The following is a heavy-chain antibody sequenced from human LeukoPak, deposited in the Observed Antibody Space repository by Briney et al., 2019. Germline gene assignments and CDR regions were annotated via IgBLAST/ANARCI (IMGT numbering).Heavy chain of an antibody. D-gene: IGHD3-10*01. CDR1: GFTLSGSA. V-gene: IGHV3-73*01. CDR2: IRSKTNRYAT. J-gene: IGHJ4*02. Sequence: GSLKLSCAASGFTLSGSAMHWVRQASGKGLEWVGRIRSKTNRYATAYAASVKGRFTISRDDSKNTAHLQMSSLRAEDTAVYYCARDVLREGSSYNWGQGTLVTVSS. CDR3: ARDVLREGSSYN.